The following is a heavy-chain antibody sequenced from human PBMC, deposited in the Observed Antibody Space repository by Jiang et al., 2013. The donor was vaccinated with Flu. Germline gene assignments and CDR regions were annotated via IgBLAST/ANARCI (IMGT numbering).Heavy chain of an antibody. CDR2: IIPIFGTA. CDR1: GGTFSSYA. V-gene: IGHV1-69*01. J-gene: IGHJ5*02. D-gene: IGHD2-2*01. Sequence: GAEVKKPGSSVKVSCKASGGTFSSYAISWVRQAPGQGLEWMGGIIPIFGTANYAQKFQGRVTITADESTSTAYMELSSLRSEDTAVYYCARTELGYCSSTSCYRNWFDPWGQGTLVTVSS. CDR3: ARTELGYCSSTSCYRNWFDP.